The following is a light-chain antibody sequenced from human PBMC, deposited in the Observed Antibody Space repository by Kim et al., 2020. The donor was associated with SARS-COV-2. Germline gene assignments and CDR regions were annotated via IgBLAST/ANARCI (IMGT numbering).Light chain of an antibody. CDR1: QGISSA. CDR2: DAS. Sequence: SASVGDRVTITCRAIQGISSALAWYQQKPGKAPKLLIYDASSLESGVPSRFSGSGSGTDFTLTISSLQPEDFATYYCQQFNNLITFGQGTRLEIK. J-gene: IGKJ5*01. V-gene: IGKV1D-13*01. CDR3: QQFNNLIT.